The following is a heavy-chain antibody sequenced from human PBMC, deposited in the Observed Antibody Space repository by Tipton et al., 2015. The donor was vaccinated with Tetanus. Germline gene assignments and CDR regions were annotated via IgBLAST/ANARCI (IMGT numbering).Heavy chain of an antibody. V-gene: IGHV1-2*02. CDR3: AREQNAYYDILTGTNWFDP. J-gene: IGHJ5*02. CDR1: GYTFTGYY. D-gene: IGHD3-9*01. CDR2: INPNSGGT. Sequence: QLVQSGAEVKKPGASVKVSCKASGYTFTGYYMHWVRQAPGQGLEWMGWINPNSGGTNYAQKFQGRVTMTRDTSISTAYMELSRLRFDDTAVYYCAREQNAYYDILTGTNWFDPWGQGTLVTVSS.